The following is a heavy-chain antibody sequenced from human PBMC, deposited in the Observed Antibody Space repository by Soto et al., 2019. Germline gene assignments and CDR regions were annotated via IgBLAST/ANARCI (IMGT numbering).Heavy chain of an antibody. D-gene: IGHD4-17*01. V-gene: IGHV4-34*01. CDR2: INHSGST. J-gene: IGHJ6*03. CDR3: ARGAGSPKPVTRYYYYMDV. Sequence: PSETLSLTCAVYGGSFSGYYWSWIRQPPGKGLEWIGEINHSGSTNYNPSLKSRVTISVDTSKNQFSLKLSSVTAADTAVYYCARGAGSPKPVTRYYYYMDVWGKGTTVTVSS. CDR1: GGSFSGYY.